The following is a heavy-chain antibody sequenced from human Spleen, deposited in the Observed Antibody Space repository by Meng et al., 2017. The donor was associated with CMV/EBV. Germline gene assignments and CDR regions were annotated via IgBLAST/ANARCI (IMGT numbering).Heavy chain of an antibody. D-gene: IGHD2-2*01. CDR1: GFTFRSYE. CDR3: ATDRVCSTTSCYGGVMDYYHYGMDV. J-gene: IGHJ6*02. Sequence: GESLKISCAASGFTFRSYEMTWVRQAPGKGLEWVSYISGSGVVIYYADSVKGRFTVSRESAKNSLYLQMNSLRVEDTAVYYCATDRVCSTTSCYGGVMDYYHYGMDVWGQGTTVTVSS. V-gene: IGHV3-48*03. CDR2: ISGSGVVI.